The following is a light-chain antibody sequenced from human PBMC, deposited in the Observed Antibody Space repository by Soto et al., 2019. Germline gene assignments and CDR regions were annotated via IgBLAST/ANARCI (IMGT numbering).Light chain of an antibody. J-gene: IGLJ1*01. V-gene: IGLV2-14*01. CDR1: SSDVGGYNY. Sequence: QSALTQPASVSGSPGQSITISCTGTSSDVGGYNYVSWYQQHPGKAPKLMIYDVSYRPSGVSNRFSGSKSGNTASLTISGLQSEDEANYHCSSYTSSSTLYVFGTGTKVTVL. CDR3: SSYTSSSTLYV. CDR2: DVS.